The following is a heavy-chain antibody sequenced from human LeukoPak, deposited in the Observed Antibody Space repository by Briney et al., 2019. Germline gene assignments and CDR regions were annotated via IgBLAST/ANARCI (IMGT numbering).Heavy chain of an antibody. Sequence: PAGSLRLSCAASGFTFSNYNMNWVRQAPGKGLDWVSSITTTSTYIYYADSVKGRFTISRDNATNSLYLQMNSLRAEDTAVYYCSGSGWTTDAFDIWGQGTMVTVSS. CDR2: ITTTSTYI. CDR3: SGSGWTTDAFDI. V-gene: IGHV3-21*01. D-gene: IGHD6-19*01. J-gene: IGHJ3*02. CDR1: GFTFSNYN.